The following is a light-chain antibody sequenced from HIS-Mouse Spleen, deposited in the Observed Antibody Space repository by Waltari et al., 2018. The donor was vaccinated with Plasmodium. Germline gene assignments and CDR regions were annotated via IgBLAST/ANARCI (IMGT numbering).Light chain of an antibody. CDR3: QQYYSTPPYT. CDR1: QSVVYSSNNKNY. V-gene: IGKV4-1*01. Sequence: DIVMTQSPDSLAVSLGESATINCKSSQSVVYSSNNKNYLAWYQQKPGQPPRLLIYWASTRESGVPDRFSGSGSGTDFTLTISSLQAEDVAVYYCQQYYSTPPYTFGQGTKLEIK. CDR2: WAS. J-gene: IGKJ2*01.